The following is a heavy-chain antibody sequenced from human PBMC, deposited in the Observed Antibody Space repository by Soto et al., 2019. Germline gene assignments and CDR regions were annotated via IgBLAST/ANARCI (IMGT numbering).Heavy chain of an antibody. Sequence: TLXLTCSLSGDSVSSNSAAWNWIGHSPSRGLEWLGRTYYRSKWYNDYAVSVKSRITINPDTSKNQFSLQLNSVTPEDTAVYYCASWSIAVAEDDYYGMDVWGQGTTVTVSS. CDR1: GDSVSSNSAA. D-gene: IGHD6-19*01. CDR3: ASWSIAVAEDDYYGMDV. V-gene: IGHV6-1*01. J-gene: IGHJ6*02. CDR2: TYYRSKWYN.